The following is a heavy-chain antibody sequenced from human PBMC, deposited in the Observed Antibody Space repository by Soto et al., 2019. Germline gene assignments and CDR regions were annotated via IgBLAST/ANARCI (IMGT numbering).Heavy chain of an antibody. CDR2: INAGNGNT. V-gene: IGHV1-3*01. CDR1: GYTFTSYA. CDR3: ARDRPLSRSYYYGSGSPPGAWFDP. J-gene: IGHJ5*02. D-gene: IGHD3-10*01. Sequence: ASVKVSCKASGYTFTSYAMHWVRQAPGQRLEWMGWINAGNGNTKYSQKFQGRVTITRDTSASTAYMELSSLSSEDTAVYYCARDRPLSRSYYYGSGSPPGAWFDPWGQGTLVTVSS.